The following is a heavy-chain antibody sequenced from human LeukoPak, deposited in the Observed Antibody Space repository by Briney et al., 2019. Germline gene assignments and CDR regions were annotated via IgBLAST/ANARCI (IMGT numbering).Heavy chain of an antibody. CDR1: GFTFNSYW. Sequence: PGGSLRLSCLASGFTFNSYWMHWAPQDPGKGLVWVSRINGDGRNINYADSVRGRFTISRDNAKNTLYLQMNSLRAEDTAVYYCTLAAAGTYYFDYWGQGTLVTVSS. CDR2: INGDGRNI. D-gene: IGHD6-13*01. V-gene: IGHV3-74*01. CDR3: TLAAAGTYYFDY. J-gene: IGHJ4*02.